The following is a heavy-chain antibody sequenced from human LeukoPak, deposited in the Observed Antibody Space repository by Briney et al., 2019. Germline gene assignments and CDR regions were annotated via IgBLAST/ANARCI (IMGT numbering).Heavy chain of an antibody. J-gene: IGHJ4*02. CDR1: GFTFSSYS. CDR2: ISSSSSYI. V-gene: IGHV3-21*01. D-gene: IGHD3-10*01. Sequence: GGSLRLSCAASGFTFSSYSMNWVRQAPGKGLEWVSSISSSSSYIYYADSVKGRFTISRDNAKNSLYLQMNSLRAEDTAVYYCARDGGGYHSMYYYGSGRPSSSSPPPYWGQGTLVTVSS. CDR3: ARDGGGYHSMYYYGSGRPSSSSPPPY.